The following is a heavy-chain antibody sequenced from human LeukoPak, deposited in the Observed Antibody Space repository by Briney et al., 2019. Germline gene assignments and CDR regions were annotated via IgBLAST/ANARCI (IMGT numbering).Heavy chain of an antibody. J-gene: IGHJ6*03. CDR1: GGSISSYY. CDR3: ARGGGDRSYYYYYYMDV. D-gene: IGHD4-17*01. V-gene: IGHV4-59*01. CDR2: IYYSGST. Sequence: SETLSLTCTVSGGSISSYYWSWIRQPPGRGLEWIGYIYYSGSTNYNPSLKSRVTISVDTSKNQFSLKLSSVTAADTAVYYCARGGGDRSYYYYYYMDVWGKGTTVTVSS.